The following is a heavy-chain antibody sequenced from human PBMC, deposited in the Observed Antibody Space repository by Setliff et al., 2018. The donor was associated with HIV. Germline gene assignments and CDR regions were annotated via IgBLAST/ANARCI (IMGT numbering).Heavy chain of an antibody. J-gene: IGHJ3*02. CDR2: IYYSGST. CDR1: GGSISSGSYY. Sequence: SETLSLTCTVSGGSISSGSYYWGWIRQPPGKGLEWIGSIYYSGSTYYNPSLKSRVTISVDTSKNQFSLKLSSVTAADTAVYYCAREVFSGWRIFDIWGHGTMVTVSS. D-gene: IGHD6-19*01. CDR3: AREVFSGWRIFDI. V-gene: IGHV4-39*02.